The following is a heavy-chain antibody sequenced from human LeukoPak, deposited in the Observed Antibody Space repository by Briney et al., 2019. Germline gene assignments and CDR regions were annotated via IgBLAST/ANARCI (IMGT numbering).Heavy chain of an antibody. Sequence: GGSLRLSCAASGFTVSSNYMSWVRQAPGKGLEWVSVIYSGGSTYYADSVKGRFTISRDNSKNTLYLQMNSLRAEDTAVYYCASSQGSVRGYFQHWGQGTLVTVSS. J-gene: IGHJ1*01. CDR3: ASSQGSVRGYFQH. CDR1: GFTVSSNY. V-gene: IGHV3-53*01. CDR2: IYSGGST. D-gene: IGHD4-11*01.